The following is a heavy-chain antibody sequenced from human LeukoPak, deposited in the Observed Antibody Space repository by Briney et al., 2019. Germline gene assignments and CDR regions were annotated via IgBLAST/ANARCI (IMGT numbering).Heavy chain of an antibody. CDR3: AKGLSFPGYSSGWSRY. D-gene: IGHD6-19*01. V-gene: IGHV3-23*01. J-gene: IGHJ4*02. Sequence: GGSLRLSCAASGFTFSSYAMSWVRQAPGKGLEWVSAISGSGGSTYYADSVKGRFTISRDNSKNTLYLQMNSLRAEDTAVYYCAKGLSFPGYSSGWSRYWGQGTLVTVSS. CDR1: GFTFSSYA. CDR2: ISGSGGST.